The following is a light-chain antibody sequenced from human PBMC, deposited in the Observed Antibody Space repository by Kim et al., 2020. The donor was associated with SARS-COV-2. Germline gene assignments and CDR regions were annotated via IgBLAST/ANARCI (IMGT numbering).Light chain of an antibody. CDR1: QGINNH. CDR3: LQYDTLPFT. Sequence: ASVGDRVTITCRASQGINNHVAWFQQKPGKAPKSLMYGASSLHSGVPSQFSGSGSGTDFTLTISSLQPDDFATYYCLQYDTLPFTFGGGTKVDIK. CDR2: GAS. J-gene: IGKJ4*01. V-gene: IGKV1-16*02.